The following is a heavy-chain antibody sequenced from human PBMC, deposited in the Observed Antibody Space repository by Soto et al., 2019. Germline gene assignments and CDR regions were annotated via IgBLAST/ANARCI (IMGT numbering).Heavy chain of an antibody. V-gene: IGHV1-3*01. CDR3: ARDMGMWIQLWYETGYFDY. CDR1: GYTFTSYA. CDR2: INAGNGNT. Sequence: ASVKVSCKASGYTFTSYAMHWVRQAPGQRLEWMGWINAGNGNTKYSQKFQGRVTITRDTSASTAYMELSSLRSEDTAVYYCARDMGMWIQLWYETGYFDYWGQGTLVTVSS. J-gene: IGHJ4*02. D-gene: IGHD5-18*01.